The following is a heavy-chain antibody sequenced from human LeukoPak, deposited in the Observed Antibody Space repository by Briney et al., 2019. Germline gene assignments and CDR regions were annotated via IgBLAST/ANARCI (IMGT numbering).Heavy chain of an antibody. V-gene: IGHV7-4-1*02. CDR3: ARDAPDGGVSKFDY. Sequence: ASVKVSCKPSGYTFTQFAINWMRQAPGQGLEWLGWVNMYPGIPTYAQGFTGRFVFSLDTSVSTAYLQISSLKAEDTAVYYCARDAPDGGVSKFDYWGQGTLVTVSS. CDR2: VNMYPGIP. J-gene: IGHJ4*02. CDR1: GYTFTQFA. D-gene: IGHD3-3*01.